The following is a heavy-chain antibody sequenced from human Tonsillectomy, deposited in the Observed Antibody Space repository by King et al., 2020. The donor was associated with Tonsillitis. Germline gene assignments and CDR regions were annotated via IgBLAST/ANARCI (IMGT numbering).Heavy chain of an antibody. CDR3: ARGLPPHGASL. D-gene: IGHD2-2*01. CDR2: INRSGST. Sequence: VQLQQWGAGLSKPSETLSLTCAVYGGSFSGYYWSWIRQPPGKGLEWIGEINRSGSTNYNPSLESRVTISIDTSKNQFSLKLSSVTAADTAVYYCARGLPPHGASLWGQGTLVTVSS. J-gene: IGHJ4*02. V-gene: IGHV4-34*01. CDR1: GGSFSGYY.